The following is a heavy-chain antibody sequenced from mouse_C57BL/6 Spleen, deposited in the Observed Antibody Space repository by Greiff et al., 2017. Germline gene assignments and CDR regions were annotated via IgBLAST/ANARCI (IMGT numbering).Heavy chain of an antibody. V-gene: IGHV2-2*01. D-gene: IGHD1-1*01. CDR2: IWSGGST. Sequence: QVQLKESGPGLVQPSQSLSITCTVSGFSLTSYGVHWVRQSPGKGLEWLGVIWSGGSTDYNAAFISRLSISKDNSKSKVFFKMNSLQADDTAIYYCARPSYYFYAMDYWGQGTSVTVSS. CDR3: ARPSYYFYAMDY. CDR1: GFSLTSYG. J-gene: IGHJ4*01.